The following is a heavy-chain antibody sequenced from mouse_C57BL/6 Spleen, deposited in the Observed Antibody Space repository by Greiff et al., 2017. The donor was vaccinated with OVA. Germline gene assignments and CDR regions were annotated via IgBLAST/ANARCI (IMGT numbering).Heavy chain of an antibody. V-gene: IGHV1-20*01. CDR3: ARDYDYVHAMDY. CDR1: GYSFTGYF. J-gene: IGHJ4*01. D-gene: IGHD2-4*01. Sequence: VQLQQSGPELVKPGDSVKISCKASGYSFTGYFMNWVMQSHGKSLEWIGRINPYNGDTLYNQKFKGKATLTVDKSSSTAHMELRSLTSEDSAVYYCARDYDYVHAMDYWGQGTSVTVSS. CDR2: INPYNGDT.